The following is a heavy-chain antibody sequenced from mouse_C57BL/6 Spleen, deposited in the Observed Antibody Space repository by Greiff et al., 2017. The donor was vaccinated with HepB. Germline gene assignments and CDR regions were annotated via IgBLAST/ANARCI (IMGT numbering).Heavy chain of an antibody. V-gene: IGHV1-69*01. CDR3: ARSGLGRRYFDY. J-gene: IGHJ2*01. CDR1: GYTFTSYW. CDR2: IDPSDSYT. D-gene: IGHD4-1*01. Sequence: VQLQQPGAELVMPGASVKLSCKASGYTFTSYWMHWVKQRPGQGLEWIGEIDPSDSYTNYNQKFKGKSTLTVDKSSSTAYMQRSSLTSEDSAVYYCARSGLGRRYFDYWGQGTTLTVSS.